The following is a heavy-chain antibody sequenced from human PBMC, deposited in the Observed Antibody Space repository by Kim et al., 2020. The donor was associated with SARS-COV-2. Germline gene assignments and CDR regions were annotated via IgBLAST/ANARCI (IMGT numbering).Heavy chain of an antibody. Sequence: GESLRLSCAASGFTFSSYAMHWVRQAPGKGLEWVAVISYDGSNKYYVDSVKGRFTISRDNSKNTLYLQMNSLRAEDTAVYYCARAPVRYGDYFDYWGQGTLVTVSS. J-gene: IGHJ4*02. CDR1: GFTFSSYA. D-gene: IGHD4-17*01. CDR3: ARAPVRYGDYFDY. CDR2: ISYDGSNK. V-gene: IGHV3-30*04.